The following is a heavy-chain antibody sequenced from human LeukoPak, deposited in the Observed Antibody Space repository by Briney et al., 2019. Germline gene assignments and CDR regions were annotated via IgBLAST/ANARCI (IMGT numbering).Heavy chain of an antibody. CDR1: VGSISSYY. CDR2: ISYSGST. J-gene: IGHJ4*02. CDR3: ARGPYDSSGYYYFDY. D-gene: IGHD3-22*01. V-gene: IGHV4-59*13. Sequence: PSETLSLTCTVSVGSISSYYWSWIRQPPGKGLEWIGHISYSGSTNYNPSLKSRVTISVDTSKNQFSLKLSSVTAADTAVYYCARGPYDSSGYYYFDYWGQGTLVTVSS.